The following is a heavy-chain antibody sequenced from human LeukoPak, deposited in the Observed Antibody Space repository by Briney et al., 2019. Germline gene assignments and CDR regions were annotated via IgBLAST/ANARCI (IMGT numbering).Heavy chain of an antibody. CDR3: AKGGTGYSHDWSDC. D-gene: IGHD5-18*01. CDR1: GVTFSDYA. CDR2: FIPILDTA. J-gene: IGHJ4*02. V-gene: IGHV1-69*10. Sequence: SSVKLSCKASGVTFSDYALNWVRQAPGQGLEWMGVFIPILDTANSAQKFQGRLTITADISTNTVYMELSSLRSEDTAVYYCAKGGTGYSHDWSDCWGQGTLVTVSS.